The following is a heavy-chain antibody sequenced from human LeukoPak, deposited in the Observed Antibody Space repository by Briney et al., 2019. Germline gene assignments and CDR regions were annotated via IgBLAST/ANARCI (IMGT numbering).Heavy chain of an antibody. J-gene: IGHJ5*01. Sequence: ASVTVSCKAPGYTFTGHYIHWVRQAPGQGLEWMGWINPNTGTSNYAQKFQGRVTMTSETSITTAYMELSGLRSDDTAVYFCARGPLLPYFDWFHSWFESWGQGTLVTVS. CDR2: INPNTGTS. CDR3: ARGPLLPYFDWFHSWFES. V-gene: IGHV1-2*02. CDR1: GYTFTGHY. D-gene: IGHD3-9*01.